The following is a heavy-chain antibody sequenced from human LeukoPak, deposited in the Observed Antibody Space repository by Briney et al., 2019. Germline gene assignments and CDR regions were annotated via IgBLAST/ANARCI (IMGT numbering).Heavy chain of an antibody. CDR1: GFTFSSYS. Sequence: GGSLRLSCAASGFTFSSYSMNWVRQAPGKGLEWVSSISSSSSYIYYADSVKGRFTISRDNAKNSLYLQMNSLRAEDTAVYYCARHTSATVAIDYWGQGTLVTVSS. J-gene: IGHJ4*02. CDR2: ISSSSSYI. V-gene: IGHV3-21*01. CDR3: ARHTSATVAIDY. D-gene: IGHD4-23*01.